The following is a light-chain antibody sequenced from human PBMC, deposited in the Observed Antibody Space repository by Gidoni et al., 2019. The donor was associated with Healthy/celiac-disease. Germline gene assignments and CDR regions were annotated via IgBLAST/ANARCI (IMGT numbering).Light chain of an antibody. Sequence: DIPMTQSPSSLSASVGDRVTITCQASQDISNYLNWYQQKPGKAPKLLIYDATNLETGGPSRFSGSGSGTDFTFTISSLQPEDIATYYCQQYDNLPSWTFGQGTKVEIK. CDR2: DAT. CDR1: QDISNY. J-gene: IGKJ1*01. CDR3: QQYDNLPSWT. V-gene: IGKV1-33*01.